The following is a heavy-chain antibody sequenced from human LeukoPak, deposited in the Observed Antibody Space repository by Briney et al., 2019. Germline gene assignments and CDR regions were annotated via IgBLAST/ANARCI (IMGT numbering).Heavy chain of an antibody. CDR3: AKVTYGSGTYGAFDY. Sequence: GGSLRLSCAASGFTFSDYYMSWVRQAPGKGLEWVSTISGSGDNTYYADSVKGRFTISRDNSKNTLYLQMNSLRAEDTAVYYCAKVTYGSGTYGAFDYWGQGTLVTVSP. CDR2: ISGSGDNT. V-gene: IGHV3-23*01. CDR1: GFTFSDYY. J-gene: IGHJ4*02. D-gene: IGHD3-10*01.